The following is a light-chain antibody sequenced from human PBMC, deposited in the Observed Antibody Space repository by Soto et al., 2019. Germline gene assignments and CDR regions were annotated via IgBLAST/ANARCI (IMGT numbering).Light chain of an antibody. CDR1: QGIRND. Sequence: IQMTQSPSSLSAYVGDRVTITCRASQGIRNDLGWYQQKPGKAPKLLIYAASSLQSGVPSRFSGSGSGTDFTLTISILQPEDVATYCCLQGYYPPTTFGQGTKVDIK. CDR3: LQGYYPPTT. V-gene: IGKV1-6*01. J-gene: IGKJ1*01. CDR2: AAS.